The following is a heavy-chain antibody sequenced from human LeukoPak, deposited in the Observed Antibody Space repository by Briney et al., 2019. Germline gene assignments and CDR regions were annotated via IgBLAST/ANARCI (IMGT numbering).Heavy chain of an antibody. CDR1: GYTFTNYY. J-gene: IGHJ6*02. V-gene: IGHV1-46*01. CDR3: ARDYDILTGYYIGSSNGMDV. D-gene: IGHD3-9*01. CDR2: INPSGGTT. Sequence: GASVKVSCKASGYTFTNYYIHWVRQAPGQGLEWMGVINPSGGTTSYAQKFQGRVTMTRDTSTGTVYMEVSSLRSEDTALYYCARDYDILTGYYIGSSNGMDVWGQGTTVTVSS.